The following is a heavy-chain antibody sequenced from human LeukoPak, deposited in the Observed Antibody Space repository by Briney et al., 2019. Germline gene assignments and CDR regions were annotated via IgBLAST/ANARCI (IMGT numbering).Heavy chain of an antibody. D-gene: IGHD2-2*01. V-gene: IGHV1-69*13. CDR3: ARVNYCSSTSCLLRRPFGMDV. CDR1: GGTFSSYA. Sequence: SVKVSCKASGGTFSSYAISWVRQAPGQGLEWMGGIIPIFGTANYAQKFQGRVTITADESTSTAYMELSSLRSEDTAVYYCARVNYCSSTSCLLRRPFGMDVWGQGTTATVSS. CDR2: IIPIFGTA. J-gene: IGHJ6*02.